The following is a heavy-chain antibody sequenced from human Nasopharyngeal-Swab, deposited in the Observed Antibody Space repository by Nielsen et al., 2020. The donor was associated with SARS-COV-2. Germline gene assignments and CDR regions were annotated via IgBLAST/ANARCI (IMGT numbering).Heavy chain of an antibody. CDR2: VYTSGST. V-gene: IGHV4-4*07. CDR1: GGSISGYF. Sequence: CSVSGGSISGYFLSWIRQPAGEGLEWIGRVYTSGSTNYNPSLKSRVTISIDMSKNQFSLELRSVTAADTAFYYCARSGTTKYGLDVWGQGTTVIVSS. J-gene: IGHJ6*01. D-gene: IGHD1-1*01. CDR3: ARSGTTKYGLDV.